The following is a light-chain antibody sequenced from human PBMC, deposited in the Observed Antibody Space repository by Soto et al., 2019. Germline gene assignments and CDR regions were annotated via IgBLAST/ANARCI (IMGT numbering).Light chain of an antibody. CDR3: CSYAGRNTVI. Sequence: QSVLTQPPSASGTPGQRVTISCSGSSSNIGSNYVYWYQQLPGTAPKLLIYRNNQRPSGVPDRFSGSKSGDTASLTISGLQAADEAYYYCCSYAGRNTVIFGGGTKVTVL. CDR2: RNN. J-gene: IGLJ2*01. V-gene: IGLV1-47*01. CDR1: SSNIGSNY.